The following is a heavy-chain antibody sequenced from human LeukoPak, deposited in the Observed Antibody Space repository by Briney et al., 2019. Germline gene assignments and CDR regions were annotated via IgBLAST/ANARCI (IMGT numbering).Heavy chain of an antibody. Sequence: GGSLRLSSAASGFTFSSYWMSWVRQAPGEGLEWVANIKQDGSEKYYVDSVKGRFTISRDNAKNSLYLQMNSLRAEDTAVYYCARGNDDYGDYGFDYWGQGTLVTVSS. V-gene: IGHV3-7*05. CDR2: IKQDGSEK. J-gene: IGHJ4*02. CDR3: ARGNDDYGDYGFDY. CDR1: GFTFSSYW. D-gene: IGHD4-17*01.